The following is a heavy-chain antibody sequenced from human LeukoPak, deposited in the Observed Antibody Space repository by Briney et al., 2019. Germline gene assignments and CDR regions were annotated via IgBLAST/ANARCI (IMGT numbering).Heavy chain of an antibody. Sequence: GGSLRLSCVASGFTFSSHSINWVRQAPGKGLEWVSSISSSSSYIYYADSVKGRFTISRDNSKNTLYLQMNSLRAEDTAVYYCAKGRDLDYGYSTSFDYWGQGTLVTVSS. V-gene: IGHV3-21*04. J-gene: IGHJ4*02. CDR1: GFTFSSHS. CDR2: ISSSSSYI. CDR3: AKGRDLDYGYSTSFDY. D-gene: IGHD5-18*01.